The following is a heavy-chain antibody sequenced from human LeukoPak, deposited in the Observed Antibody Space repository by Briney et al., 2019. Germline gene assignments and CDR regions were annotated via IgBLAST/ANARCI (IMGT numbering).Heavy chain of an antibody. CDR2: IYYSGST. CDR1: GGSISSSSYY. J-gene: IGHJ4*02. V-gene: IGHV4-39*01. Sequence: SETLSLTCTVSGGSISSSSYYWGWIRQPPGKELEWIGSIYYSGSTYYNPSLKSRVTISVDTSKNQFSLKLSSVTAADTAVYYCARSFYGSGSYYSPFDYWGQGTLVTVSS. D-gene: IGHD3-10*01. CDR3: ARSFYGSGSYYSPFDY.